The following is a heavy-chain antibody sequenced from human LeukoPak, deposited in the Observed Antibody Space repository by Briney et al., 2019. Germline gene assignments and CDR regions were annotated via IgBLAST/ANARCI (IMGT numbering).Heavy chain of an antibody. CDR1: GGSISNYH. Sequence: PSETLSLTCTVSGGSISNYHWSWIRQPPGKGPEWIGYIHYSGTTNCNPSLKSRVTMSVDTSKNQFSLKLSSVTAADTAEYYCARHLYSGDSSFDYWGQGTLVTVSS. CDR3: ARHLYSGDSSFDY. D-gene: IGHD1-26*01. V-gene: IGHV4-59*08. J-gene: IGHJ4*02. CDR2: IHYSGTT.